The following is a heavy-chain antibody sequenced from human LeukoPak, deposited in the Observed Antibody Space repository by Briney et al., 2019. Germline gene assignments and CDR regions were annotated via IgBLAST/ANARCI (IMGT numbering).Heavy chain of an antibody. Sequence: SQTLSLTCTVSGGSISSGSYYWSWIRQPAGKGLEWIGRIYTSGSTNYNPSLKSRVTISIDTSKNQFSLKLSSVTAADTAVYYCARLGSNWDYYYYYMDVWGKGTTVTVSS. CDR2: IYTSGST. D-gene: IGHD6-13*01. CDR3: ARLGSNWDYYYYYMDV. CDR1: GGSISSGSYY. V-gene: IGHV4-61*02. J-gene: IGHJ6*03.